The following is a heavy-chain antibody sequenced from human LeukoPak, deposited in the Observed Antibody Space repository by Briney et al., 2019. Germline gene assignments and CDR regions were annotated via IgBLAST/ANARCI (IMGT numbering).Heavy chain of an antibody. Sequence: GGSLRLSCAASGFTFSRYWMTWVRQAPGKGLEWVANIKEDGSENYYVDSVKGRFTISRDNAKNSLYLQMNSLRAEDTAVYYCARRRGLEYWGQGTLVTVSS. CDR2: IKEDGSEN. D-gene: IGHD3-10*01. V-gene: IGHV3-7*05. J-gene: IGHJ4*02. CDR1: GFTFSRYW. CDR3: ARRRGLEY.